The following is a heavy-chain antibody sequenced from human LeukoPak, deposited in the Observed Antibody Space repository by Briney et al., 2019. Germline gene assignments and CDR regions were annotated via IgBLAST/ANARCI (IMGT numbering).Heavy chain of an antibody. D-gene: IGHD1-26*01. J-gene: IGHJ4*02. Sequence: GGSLRLSCAASGFTFTDYYMSWIRQAPGRGLEWLSYISSGSSDTNYADSVKGRFTVSRDNAKKSLYLQMNSLRAEDTAVYYCVRTAGRDGGIWGQGTLVTVSS. CDR1: GFTFTDYY. V-gene: IGHV3-11*06. CDR3: VRTAGRDGGI. CDR2: ISSGSSDT.